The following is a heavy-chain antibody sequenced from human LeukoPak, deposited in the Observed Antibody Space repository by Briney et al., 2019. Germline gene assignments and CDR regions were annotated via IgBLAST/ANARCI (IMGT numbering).Heavy chain of an antibody. J-gene: IGHJ6*02. CDR3: ARVSRDFYGNYYYYYGMDV. D-gene: IGHD4-11*01. CDR1: GFTFSSYG. Sequence: GGSLRLSCAASGFTFSSYGMHWVRQAPGKGLEWVAVIWYDGSNKYYADSVKGRFTISRDNSKNTLYLQMNSLRAEDTAVYYCARVSRDFYGNYYYYYGMDVWGQGTTVTVSS. CDR2: IWYDGSNK. V-gene: IGHV3-33*01.